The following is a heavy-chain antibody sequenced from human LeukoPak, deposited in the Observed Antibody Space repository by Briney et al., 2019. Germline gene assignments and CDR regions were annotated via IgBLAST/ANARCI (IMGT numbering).Heavy chain of an antibody. D-gene: IGHD1-1*01. Sequence: ASVKVSCKTSGYKFSAYSITWVRQAPGQGLEWMGWTTINNGNTNQKFQGRAIMSVDASTTTAYMDLRSLRSDDTAVYFCARGRRTRAQLWSYLESWGQGTLLTVAS. J-gene: IGHJ4*02. CDR2: TTINNGNT. CDR1: GYKFSAYS. V-gene: IGHV1-18*01. CDR3: ARGRRTRAQLWSYLES.